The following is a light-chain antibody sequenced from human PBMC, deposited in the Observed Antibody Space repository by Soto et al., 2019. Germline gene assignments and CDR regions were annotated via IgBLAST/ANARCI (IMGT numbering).Light chain of an antibody. V-gene: IGLV1-40*01. CDR2: DST. Sequence: QSVLTQPPSVSGAPGQRVTISCTGSSSNIGANYDVHWYQQLPGTAPKLLISDSTDRPSGVPDRFSGSKSGTSASLAITGLQAEDEADYYCQSFDSILTAWVFGVGTKLTVL. CDR1: SSNIGANYD. J-gene: IGLJ3*02. CDR3: QSFDSILTAWV.